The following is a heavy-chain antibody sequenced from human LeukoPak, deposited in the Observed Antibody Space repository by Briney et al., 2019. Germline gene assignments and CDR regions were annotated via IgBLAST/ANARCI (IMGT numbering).Heavy chain of an antibody. Sequence: GRSLRLSCAASGFTFSSYAMHWVRQAPGKGLEWVAVISYDGSNKYYADSVKGRFTISRDNSKNTLYLQMNSLRAEDTAVYYCARGLRSGWHFDYWGQGTLVTVSS. CDR1: GFTFSSYA. CDR2: ISYDGSNK. V-gene: IGHV3-30*04. D-gene: IGHD6-19*01. CDR3: ARGLRSGWHFDY. J-gene: IGHJ4*02.